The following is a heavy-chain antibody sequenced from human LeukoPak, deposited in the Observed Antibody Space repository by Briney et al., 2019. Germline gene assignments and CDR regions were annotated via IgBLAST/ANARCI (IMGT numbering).Heavy chain of an antibody. V-gene: IGHV4-59*08. Sequence: SETLSLTCTVSGGSISSYYWSWIRQPPGKGLEWIGYIYYSGGTNYNPSLKSRVSMSVDTSKSQFSLKLRSVTAADTAVYYCARTGPTVTPFDYWGQGILVTVSS. CDR1: GGSISSYY. D-gene: IGHD4-17*01. CDR3: ARTGPTVTPFDY. CDR2: IYYSGGT. J-gene: IGHJ4*02.